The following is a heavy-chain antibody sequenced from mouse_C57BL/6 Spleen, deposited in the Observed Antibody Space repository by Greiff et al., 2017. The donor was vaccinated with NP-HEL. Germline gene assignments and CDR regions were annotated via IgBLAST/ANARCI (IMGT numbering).Heavy chain of an antibody. D-gene: IGHD1-1*01. J-gene: IGHJ3*01. CDR1: GYAFTNYL. Sequence: VQLQQSGAELVRPGTSVKVSCKASGYAFTNYLIEWVKQRPGQGLEWIGVINPGSGGTNYNEKFKGKATLTADKSSSTAYMQLSSLTSEDSAVYFCARERDIYYYGSSYEDWFAYWGQGTLVTVSA. CDR2: INPGSGGT. CDR3: ARERDIYYYGSSYEDWFAY. V-gene: IGHV1-54*01.